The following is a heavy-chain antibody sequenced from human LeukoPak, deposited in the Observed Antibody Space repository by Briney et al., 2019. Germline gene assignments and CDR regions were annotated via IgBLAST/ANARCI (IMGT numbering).Heavy chain of an antibody. Sequence: GASLRLSCAASGFTFSSYAMSWVRQAPGKGLEWVSAISGSGGSTYYADSVKGRFTISRGNSKNTLYLQMNSLRAEDTAVYYCAKELWFGNYFDYWGQGTLVTVSS. CDR2: ISGSGGST. D-gene: IGHD5-18*01. J-gene: IGHJ4*02. CDR3: AKELWFGNYFDY. V-gene: IGHV3-23*01. CDR1: GFTFSSYA.